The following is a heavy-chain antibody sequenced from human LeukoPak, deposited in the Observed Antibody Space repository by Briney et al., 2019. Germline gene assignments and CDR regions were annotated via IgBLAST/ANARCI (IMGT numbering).Heavy chain of an antibody. Sequence: SETLSLTCTVSGGSISSYYWSWIRQPPGEGLEWIGYIYYGGSTNYNPSLKSRVTISVDTSKNQFSLKLSSVTAADTAVYYCARGYYYGSGSWDYYYYYGMDVWGQGTTVTVSS. CDR3: ARGYYYGSGSWDYYYYYGMDV. CDR2: IYYGGST. V-gene: IGHV4-59*01. J-gene: IGHJ6*02. D-gene: IGHD3-10*01. CDR1: GGSISSYY.